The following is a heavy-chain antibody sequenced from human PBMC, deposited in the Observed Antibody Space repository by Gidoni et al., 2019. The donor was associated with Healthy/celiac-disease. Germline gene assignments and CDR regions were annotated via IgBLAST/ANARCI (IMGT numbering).Heavy chain of an antibody. CDR3: ARDKAAAGTTLYGY. Sequence: QVQLVESGGGVVQPGRALRRSCAASGFTFSSYAMHWVRQAPGKGLEWVDVISYDGSNKYYADSVKGRFTNSRDNSKNTLYLQMNSLRAEDTAVYYCARDKAAAGTTLYGYWGQGTLVTVSS. V-gene: IGHV3-30-3*01. D-gene: IGHD6-13*01. CDR1: GFTFSSYA. CDR2: ISYDGSNK. J-gene: IGHJ4*02.